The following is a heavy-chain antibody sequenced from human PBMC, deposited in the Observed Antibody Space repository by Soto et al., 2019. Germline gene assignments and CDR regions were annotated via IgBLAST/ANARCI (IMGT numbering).Heavy chain of an antibody. Sequence: ASVKVSCTASGYTFTSYAMHWVRQAPGQRLEWMGWINAGNGNTKYSQKFQGRVTITRDTSASTAYMELSSLRSEDTAVYYCARDRRYSYGDYWGQGTLVTVSS. CDR1: GYTFTSYA. CDR2: INAGNGNT. CDR3: ARDRRYSYGDY. J-gene: IGHJ4*02. D-gene: IGHD5-18*01. V-gene: IGHV1-3*01.